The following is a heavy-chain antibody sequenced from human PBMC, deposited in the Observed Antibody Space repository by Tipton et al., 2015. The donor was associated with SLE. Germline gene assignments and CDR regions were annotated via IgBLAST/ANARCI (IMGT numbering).Heavy chain of an antibody. CDR1: GGSISSYY. Sequence: TLFLTCTVSGGSISSYYWSWIRQPPGKGLEWIGYIYYSGSTNYNPSLKSRVTISVDTSKNQFSLKLSSVTAADTAVYYCARAANYDFWSGYYTGSMWYFDLWGRGTLVTVSS. CDR3: ARAANYDFWSGYYTGSMWYFDL. CDR2: IYYSGST. V-gene: IGHV4-59*01. J-gene: IGHJ2*01. D-gene: IGHD3-3*01.